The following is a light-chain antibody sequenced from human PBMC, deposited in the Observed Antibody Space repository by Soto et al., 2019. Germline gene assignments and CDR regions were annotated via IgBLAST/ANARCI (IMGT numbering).Light chain of an antibody. V-gene: IGKV1-12*01. CDR2: AAS. J-gene: IGKJ4*01. CDR1: QAVSTW. CDR3: QQSNSFPRT. Sequence: DIQMTQSPSFVSASVVHRVTITCRASQAVSTWLAWYQQKPGDAPKILIYAASTLQSGVPSRFSGSGSGTDFTLTIRSLQPEDFATYYCQQSNSFPRTFGGGTKVDI.